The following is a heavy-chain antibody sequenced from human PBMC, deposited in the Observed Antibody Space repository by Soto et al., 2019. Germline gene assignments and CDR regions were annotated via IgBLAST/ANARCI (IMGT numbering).Heavy chain of an antibody. CDR1: GGSISSGDYY. CDR2: IYYSGST. V-gene: IGHV4-30-4*01. D-gene: IGHD4-17*01. J-gene: IGHJ4*02. CDR3: ARVPTVVTPYYFDY. Sequence: SETLSLTCTVSGGSISSGDYYRSWIRQPPGKGLEWIGYIYYSGSTYYNPSLKSRVTISVDTSKNQFSLKLSSVTAADTAVYYCARVPTVVTPYYFDYWGQGTLVTVSS.